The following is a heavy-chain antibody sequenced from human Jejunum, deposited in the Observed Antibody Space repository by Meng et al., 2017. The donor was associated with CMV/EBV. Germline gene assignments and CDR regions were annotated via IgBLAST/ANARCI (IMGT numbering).Heavy chain of an antibody. CDR2: VYYSGDT. D-gene: IGHD3-3*01. CDR1: GGSVFITTYS. Sequence: SGGSVFITTYSWAWIRQPPGKGLEWIGSVYYSGDTYYSPSLKSRVTISIDTSKNHFSLKLTSVTAADTAVYFCARSFWSAPYNWFDPWGQGSLVTVSS. V-gene: IGHV4-39*07. CDR3: ARSFWSAPYNWFDP. J-gene: IGHJ5*02.